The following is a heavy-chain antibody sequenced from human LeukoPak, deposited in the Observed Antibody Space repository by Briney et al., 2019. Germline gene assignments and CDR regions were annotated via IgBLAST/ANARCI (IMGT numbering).Heavy chain of an antibody. Sequence: GGSLRLSCAASGFTFSSYAMSWVRQDPGKGLEWVSAISGSGGSTYYADSVKGRFTISGDSSKNTLYLQMNSLRAEDTAVYYCAKDPRYYDFWSGSDYWGQGTLVTVSS. CDR2: ISGSGGST. CDR1: GFTFSSYA. V-gene: IGHV3-23*01. CDR3: AKDPRYYDFWSGSDY. D-gene: IGHD3-3*01. J-gene: IGHJ4*02.